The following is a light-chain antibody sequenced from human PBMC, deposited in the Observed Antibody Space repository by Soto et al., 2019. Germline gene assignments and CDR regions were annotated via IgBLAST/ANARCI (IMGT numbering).Light chain of an antibody. Sequence: DIQLTQSPSFLSASVGDRVTITCRASQGIYSYLAWYQQEPGKAPKFLIYGASTLQSGVPSRFSGSVSGTEFTLTISSLQPEDFATYYCQQLYNYPLTFGGGTKVEIK. CDR1: QGIYSY. J-gene: IGKJ4*01. CDR2: GAS. V-gene: IGKV1-9*01. CDR3: QQLYNYPLT.